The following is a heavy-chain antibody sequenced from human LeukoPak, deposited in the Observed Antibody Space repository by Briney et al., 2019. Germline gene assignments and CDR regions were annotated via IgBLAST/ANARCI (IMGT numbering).Heavy chain of an antibody. Sequence: AGGSLRLSCAASGFTFSSYWMSWVRQAPGKGLEWVANIKQDGSEKYYVDSVKGRFTISRDNAKNSLCLQMNSLRAEDTAVYYCARDQAYYDFWSGYQHFGEYYYYGMDVWGQGTTVTVSS. CDR1: GFTFSSYW. CDR2: IKQDGSEK. D-gene: IGHD3-3*01. V-gene: IGHV3-7*01. J-gene: IGHJ6*02. CDR3: ARDQAYYDFWSGYQHFGEYYYYGMDV.